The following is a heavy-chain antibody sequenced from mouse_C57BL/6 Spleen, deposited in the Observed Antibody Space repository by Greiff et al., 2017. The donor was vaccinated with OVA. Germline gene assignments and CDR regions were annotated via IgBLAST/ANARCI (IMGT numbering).Heavy chain of an antibody. Sequence: QVQLQQSGAELVMPGASVKLSCKASGYTFTSYWMHWVKQRPGQGLEWIGEIDPSDSYTNYNQKCKGKSTLTVDKSSSTAYMQLSSLTSEDSAVYYCARFGTTEGWYFDVWGTGTTVTVSS. CDR1: GYTFTSYW. CDR3: ARFGTTEGWYFDV. D-gene: IGHD1-1*01. J-gene: IGHJ1*03. CDR2: IDPSDSYT. V-gene: IGHV1-69*01.